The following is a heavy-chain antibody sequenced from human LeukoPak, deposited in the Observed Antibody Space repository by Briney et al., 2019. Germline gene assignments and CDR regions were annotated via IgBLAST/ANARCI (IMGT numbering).Heavy chain of an antibody. CDR2: INSDGTTT. V-gene: IGHV3-74*01. CDR1: GFTFTTYW. J-gene: IGHJ3*02. Sequence: GGSLRLSCAASGFTFTTYWMHWVRQAPGKGLVWVSRINSDGTTTDYADSVKGRFTISRDNAKNTLYLQMNSLRADDTAVYHCVRDYDGNRRAFPIWGQGTMVTVSS. D-gene: IGHD4-23*01. CDR3: VRDYDGNRRAFPI.